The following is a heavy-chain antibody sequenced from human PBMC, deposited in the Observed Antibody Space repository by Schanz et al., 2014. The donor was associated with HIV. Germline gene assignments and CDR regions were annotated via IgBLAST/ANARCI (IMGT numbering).Heavy chain of an antibody. CDR3: ARGSWEGGDWYDDLYSEDVDV. Sequence: SVKVRFTISRDNANNSLYLQMNSLRAEDTAVYFCARGSWEGGDWYDDLYSEDVDVWGQGTTVTVSS. D-gene: IGHD1-1*01. V-gene: IGHV3-21*01. J-gene: IGHJ6*02.